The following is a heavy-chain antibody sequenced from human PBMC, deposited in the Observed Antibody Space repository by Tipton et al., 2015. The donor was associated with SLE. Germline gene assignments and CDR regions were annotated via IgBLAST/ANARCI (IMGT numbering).Heavy chain of an antibody. V-gene: IGHV1-3*03. Sequence: QLVQSGPEVKKPGASVKVSCKASGYSFTRYEIHWVRQAPGQRLEWMGWINAGNGRSKYSQKFQGRVTITRDTSANTAYMELSSLRPDDMAVYYCARGGSTGWFRNDAFDVWGQGTMVTVSS. CDR3: ARGGSTGWFRNDAFDV. J-gene: IGHJ3*01. D-gene: IGHD6-13*01. CDR2: INAGNGRS. CDR1: GYSFTRYE.